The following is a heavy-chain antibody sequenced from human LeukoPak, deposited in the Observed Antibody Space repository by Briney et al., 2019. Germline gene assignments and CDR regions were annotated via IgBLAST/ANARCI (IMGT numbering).Heavy chain of an antibody. V-gene: IGHV3-23*01. CDR1: GFTFSSYT. CDR3: ARDSQTLTTVTNWFDP. D-gene: IGHD4-17*01. Sequence: GGSLRLSCAASGFTFSSYTMNWVRQAPGMGLEWVSSISGSGGTTHYADSVKGRFAISRDKSKNTVYLHMDSLRAEDTAIYYCARDSQTLTTVTNWFDPWGQGTLVTVSS. CDR2: ISGSGGTT. J-gene: IGHJ5*02.